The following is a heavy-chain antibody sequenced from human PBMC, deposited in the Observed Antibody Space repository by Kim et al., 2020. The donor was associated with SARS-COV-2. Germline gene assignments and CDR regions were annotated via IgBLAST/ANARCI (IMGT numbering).Heavy chain of an antibody. CDR3: ARRNSGYETRYFDY. V-gene: IGHV4-39*01. D-gene: IGHD5-12*01. CDR2: IYYSGST. Sequence: SETLSLTCTVSGGSISSSSYYWGWIRQPPGNGLEWIGSIYYSGSTYYNPSLKSRVTISVDTSKIQFSLKLRSVTAADTAVYYGARRNSGYETRYFDYWGQGTLVTVSS. CDR1: GGSISSSSYY. J-gene: IGHJ4*02.